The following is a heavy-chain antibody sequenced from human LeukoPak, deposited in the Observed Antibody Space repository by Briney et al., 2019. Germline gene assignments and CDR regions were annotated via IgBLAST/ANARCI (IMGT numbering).Heavy chain of an antibody. Sequence: ASVKVSCKASGYTFTGYYMHWVRQAPGQGLEWMGWINPNSGGTNYAQKFQGRVTMTRDTSISTAYMELSRLRSDDTAVYYCARFDTVGAQQYAFDIWGQGTMVTVSS. CDR2: INPNSGGT. D-gene: IGHD1-26*01. CDR1: GYTFTGYY. V-gene: IGHV1-2*02. CDR3: ARFDTVGAQQYAFDI. J-gene: IGHJ3*02.